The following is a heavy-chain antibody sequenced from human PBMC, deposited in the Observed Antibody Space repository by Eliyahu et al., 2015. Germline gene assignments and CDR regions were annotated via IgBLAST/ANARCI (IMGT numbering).Heavy chain of an antibody. V-gene: IGHV1-69*04. CDR1: GGTFSDSA. CDR2: IIPLSARP. J-gene: IGHJ3*02. Sequence: QVHLLQSGAAVKKPGSSVKVSCKISGGTFSDSAISWVRQAPGQGLEWGGRIIPLSARPTYPQKFQGRVIITADKSTTTINMELSSLRSDDTAVYYCARGGRGTDSFDIWGQGAMVTVSS. CDR3: ARGGRGTDSFDI.